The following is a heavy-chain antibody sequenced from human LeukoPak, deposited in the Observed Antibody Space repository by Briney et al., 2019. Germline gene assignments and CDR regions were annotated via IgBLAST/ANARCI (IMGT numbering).Heavy chain of an antibody. Sequence: PGGSLRLSCAASGFTFSSYWMHWVRQAPGKGLVWVSRINTDGSSTGYADSVKGRFTISRDDAKSTLYLQMNSLRAEDTAVYYCARGSGGITMIVVVSDAFDIWGQGTMVTVSS. CDR3: ARGSGGITMIVVVSDAFDI. D-gene: IGHD3-22*01. V-gene: IGHV3-74*01. J-gene: IGHJ3*02. CDR1: GFTFSSYW. CDR2: INTDGSST.